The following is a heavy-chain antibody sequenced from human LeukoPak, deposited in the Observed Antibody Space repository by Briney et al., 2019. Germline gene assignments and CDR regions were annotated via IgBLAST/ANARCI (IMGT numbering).Heavy chain of an antibody. CDR2: INAGNGNT. V-gene: IGHV1-3*01. CDR1: GYTFTSYA. J-gene: IGHJ4*02. Sequence: ASVKVSCKASGYTFTSYAMHWVRQAPGQRLEWMGWINAGNGNTKYSQRFQGRVTITRDTSASTAYMELSSLRSEDTAVYYCARADIAVVNDYWGQGTLVTVSS. CDR3: ARADIAVVNDY. D-gene: IGHD3-22*01.